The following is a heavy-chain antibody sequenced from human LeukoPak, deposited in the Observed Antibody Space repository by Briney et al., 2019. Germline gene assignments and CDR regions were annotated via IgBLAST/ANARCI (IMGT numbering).Heavy chain of an antibody. Sequence: PGGSLRLSCAASGNYWMHWVRQAPGKGLVWVSHINGDGSWTTCADSVKGRFTISKDNAKNTVYLQMNNLRAEDTAVYYCVSFYETYWGRGTQVTVSS. V-gene: IGHV3-74*01. CDR3: VSFYETY. CDR2: INGDGSWT. J-gene: IGHJ4*02. D-gene: IGHD2-2*01. CDR1: GNYW.